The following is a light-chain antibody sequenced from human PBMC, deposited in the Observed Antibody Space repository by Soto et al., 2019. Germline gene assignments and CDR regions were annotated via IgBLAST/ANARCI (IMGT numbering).Light chain of an antibody. CDR2: DAS. J-gene: IGKJ4*01. CDR3: HQSTNRLS. V-gene: IGKV3-11*01. CDR1: QSVSNY. Sequence: EIVLTQSPATLSLSPGERATLSCRASQSVSNYLAWYQQKPGQAPRLLIYDASNRATGIPSRFSGSGSGTDFTLSIRTLEAVDFAVYYRHQSTNRLSFGGGTKVEIK.